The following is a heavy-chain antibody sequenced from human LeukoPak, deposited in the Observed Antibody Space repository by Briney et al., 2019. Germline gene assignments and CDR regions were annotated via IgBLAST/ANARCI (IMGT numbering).Heavy chain of an antibody. CDR3: AREGPRGNSQFDY. CDR2: IWYDGSNK. Sequence: GGSLRLSCAASGFTFSSYGMHWVRQAPGKGLEWVALIWYDGSNKYYTDSVKGRLTISRDNSKNTLYRQMNSLRAEDTAVYYCAREGPRGNSQFDYWGQGTLVTVSS. V-gene: IGHV3-33*01. D-gene: IGHD2/OR15-2a*01. J-gene: IGHJ4*02. CDR1: GFTFSSYG.